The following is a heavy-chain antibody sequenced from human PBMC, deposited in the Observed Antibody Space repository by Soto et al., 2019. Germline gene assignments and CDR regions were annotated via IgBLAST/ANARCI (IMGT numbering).Heavy chain of an antibody. Sequence: GGSLRLSCAASGFTFSSYSMNWVRQAPGKGLEWVSSISSSSSYIYYADSVKGRFTISRDNAKNSLYLQMNSLRAEDTAVYYCARDGGDIVVVPAADEDYYGMDVWGQGTTVTVSS. CDR2: ISSSSSYI. CDR3: ARDGGDIVVVPAADEDYYGMDV. CDR1: GFTFSSYS. D-gene: IGHD2-2*01. J-gene: IGHJ6*02. V-gene: IGHV3-21*01.